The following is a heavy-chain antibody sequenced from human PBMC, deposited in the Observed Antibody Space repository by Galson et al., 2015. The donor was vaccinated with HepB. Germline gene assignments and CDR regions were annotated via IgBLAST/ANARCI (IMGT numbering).Heavy chain of an antibody. CDR3: ARPGTSSTAYYYGAFHI. Sequence: SLRLSCAASGFTFNFYAMHWVRQAPGKGLEWVALISYDGNNRYYADSVKGRFTISRDNSDNTLFLQMNSLRPEDTAVYFCARPGTSSTAYYYGAFHIWGQGTMVTVSS. CDR1: GFTFNFYA. CDR2: ISYDGNNR. D-gene: IGHD3-22*01. J-gene: IGHJ3*02. V-gene: IGHV3-30*04.